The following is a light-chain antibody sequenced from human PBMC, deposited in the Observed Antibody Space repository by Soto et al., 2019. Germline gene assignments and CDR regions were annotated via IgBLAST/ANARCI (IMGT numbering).Light chain of an antibody. CDR2: GAS. Sequence: EIAMTQSPAILSVSPGERATLSCRASQSVGTNFAWYQQKPAQSPRILIYGASTRATGIPARFSGSGSGTEFTLTISRLQPDDFAIYYCQQYKSWPPLTFGGGTRVQI. CDR3: QQYKSWPPLT. V-gene: IGKV3-15*01. J-gene: IGKJ4*02. CDR1: QSVGTN.